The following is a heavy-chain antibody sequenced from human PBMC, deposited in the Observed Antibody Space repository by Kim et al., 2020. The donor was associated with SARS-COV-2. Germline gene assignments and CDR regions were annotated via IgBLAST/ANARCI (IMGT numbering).Heavy chain of an antibody. CDR1: GGSISGGVYY. D-gene: IGHD3-22*01. J-gene: IGHJ4*02. CDR2: RDLVVIT. V-gene: IGHV4-31*01. Sequence: SETLSLTCTVSGGSISGGVYYWGCIVTRPVKGLVGMMYRDLVVITYYNCPISSLVTLSVDTSKNKCSLKLSSVTAADTAVYDCARAVITMIVVVNAFDYWGQGTRVPVSA. CDR3: ARAVITMIVVVNAFDY.